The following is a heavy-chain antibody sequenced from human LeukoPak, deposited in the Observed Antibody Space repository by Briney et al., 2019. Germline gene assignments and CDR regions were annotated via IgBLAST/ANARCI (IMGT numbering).Heavy chain of an antibody. V-gene: IGHV3-11*04. CDR3: ARLNDYYSSGSDY. Sequence: GGSLRLSCAASGFTFSDYYISWIRQAPGKGLEWVSYISSSGSTIYYADSVKGRFTISRDNAKNSLYLQMNSLRAEDTAVYYCARLNDYYSSGSDYWGQGTLVTVSS. CDR2: ISSSGSTI. CDR1: GFTFSDYY. J-gene: IGHJ4*02. D-gene: IGHD6-19*01.